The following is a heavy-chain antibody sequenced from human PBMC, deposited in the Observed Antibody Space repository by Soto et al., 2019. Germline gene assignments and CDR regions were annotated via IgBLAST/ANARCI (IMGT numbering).Heavy chain of an antibody. Sequence: EVQVVESGGGLVKPGGSLTLSCNFTFSMYSMNWVRQAPGKGLEWVASISSGAAYIKYAGSVQGRFTISRDNAKNTVSLPMSSLRVEDTAGYFCTRDGGGSYGRWFHPWGQGTQVTVSA. CDR2: ISSGAAYI. V-gene: IGHV3-21*06. CDR3: TRDGGGSYGRWFHP. CDR1: FTFSMYS. D-gene: IGHD1-26*01. J-gene: IGHJ5*02.